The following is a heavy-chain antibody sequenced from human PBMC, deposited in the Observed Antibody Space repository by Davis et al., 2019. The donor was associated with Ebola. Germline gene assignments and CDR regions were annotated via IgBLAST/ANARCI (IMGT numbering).Heavy chain of an antibody. CDR1: GYTFTSYY. V-gene: IGHV1-46*01. CDR3: ARGEGLVATFAFGMDV. J-gene: IGHJ6*02. Sequence: ASVKVSCKASGYTFTSYYMHWVRQAPGQGLEWMGIINPSGGSTSYAQKFQGRVTMTRDTSTSTVYMELSSLRSEDTAVYYCARGEGLVATFAFGMDVWGQGTTVTVSS. CDR2: INPSGGST. D-gene: IGHD5-12*01.